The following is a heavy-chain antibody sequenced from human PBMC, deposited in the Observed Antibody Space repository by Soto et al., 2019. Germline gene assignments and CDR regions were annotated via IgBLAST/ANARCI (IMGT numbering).Heavy chain of an antibody. V-gene: IGHV5-51*01. CDR3: ARRGYYGSVALRAFDI. CDR1: GYSFTSYW. J-gene: IGHJ3*02. CDR2: IYPGDSDT. Sequence: PGESLKISCKGSGYSFTSYWIGWVRQMPGKGLEWMGIIYPGDSDTRYSPSFQGQVTISADKSISTAYLQWSSLKASDTAMYYCARRGYYGSVALRAFDIWGQGTMVTVSS. D-gene: IGHD3-10*01.